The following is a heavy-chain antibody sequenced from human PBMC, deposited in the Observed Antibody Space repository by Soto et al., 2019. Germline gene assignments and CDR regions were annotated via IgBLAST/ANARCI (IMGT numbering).Heavy chain of an antibody. CDR2: IKQDGSEK. CDR3: ARELVVPAAFTDY. Sequence: EVQLVESGGGLVQPGGSLRLSCAASGFTFSSYWMSWVRQAPGQGLEWVANIKQDGSEKYYVDSVKGRFTISRDNAKNSLYLQMNSLRAEDTAVYYCARELVVPAAFTDYWGQGTLVTVSS. V-gene: IGHV3-7*01. D-gene: IGHD2-2*01. J-gene: IGHJ4*02. CDR1: GFTFSSYW.